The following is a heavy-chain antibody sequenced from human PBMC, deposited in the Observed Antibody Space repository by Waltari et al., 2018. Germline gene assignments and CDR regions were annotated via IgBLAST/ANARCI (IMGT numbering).Heavy chain of an antibody. CDR1: GGSISSYY. CDR2: IYYSGST. V-gene: IGHV4-59*01. CDR3: ARGNRRGYYDFWSGSNWFDP. Sequence: QVQLQESGPGLVKPSETLSLTCTVSGGSISSYYWRWIRQPQGTGLEWIGSIYYSGSTNDNPSLKSRVTISVDTSKNQFSLKLSSVTAADAAVYYCARGNRRGYYDFWSGSNWFDPWGQGTLVTVSS. J-gene: IGHJ5*02. D-gene: IGHD3-3*01.